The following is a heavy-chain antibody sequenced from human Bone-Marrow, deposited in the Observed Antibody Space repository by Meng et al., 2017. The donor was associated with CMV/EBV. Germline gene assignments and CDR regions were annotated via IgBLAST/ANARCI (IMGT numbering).Heavy chain of an antibody. CDR1: GYTFTGYY. D-gene: IGHD2-2*01. J-gene: IGHJ3*02. CDR3: ARGGQYAGAFDI. Sequence: ASVKVSCKASGYTFTGYYMHWVRQAPGQGLEWMGWINPNSGGTNNAQKFQGRVTMTRDTSISTAYMELSRLRSDDTAVYYCARGGQYAGAFDIWGQGPMVTV. CDR2: INPNSGGT. V-gene: IGHV1-2*02.